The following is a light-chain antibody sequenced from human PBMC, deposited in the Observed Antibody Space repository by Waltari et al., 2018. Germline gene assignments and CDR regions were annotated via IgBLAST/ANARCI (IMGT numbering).Light chain of an antibody. V-gene: IGLV1-40*01. Sequence: QSVLTQPPSVSGAPGQRVTISCTGGGSHIGAGYDVHWYRKLPGKAPELLIYGVNNRPSGVPDRFFGPLSGTSASLAMTGLQAEDEADYCCQSYDTSLSVVFGGGNKRTV. CDR2: GVN. J-gene: IGLJ2*01. CDR1: GSHIGAGYD. CDR3: QSYDTSLSVV.